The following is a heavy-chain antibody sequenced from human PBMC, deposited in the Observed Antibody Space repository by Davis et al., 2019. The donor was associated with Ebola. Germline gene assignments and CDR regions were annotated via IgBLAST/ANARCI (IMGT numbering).Heavy chain of an antibody. V-gene: IGHV1-3*01. Sequence: ASVKVSCKASGYTFTSYAMHWVRQAPGQRLEWMGWINAGNGNTKYSQKFQGRVTITRDTSASTAYMELSSLRSEDTAVYYCARDPYCSGGSCYPTAGPYGMDVWGKGTTVTVSS. CDR1: GYTFTSYA. D-gene: IGHD2-15*01. CDR3: ARDPYCSGGSCYPTAGPYGMDV. J-gene: IGHJ6*04. CDR2: INAGNGNT.